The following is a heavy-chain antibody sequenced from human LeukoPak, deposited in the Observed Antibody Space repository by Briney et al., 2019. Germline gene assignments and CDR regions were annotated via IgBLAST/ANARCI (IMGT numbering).Heavy chain of an antibody. D-gene: IGHD4-17*01. J-gene: IGHJ6*02. Sequence: HGESLKISCKASGFSFTFTKNWIGWVRQVPGKGLEWMGIIYPVDSDIRYNPSFQGLVTISVDKSISTTYLQWSSLKASDTAIYYCARHLATVTASRQYYYYGMDVWGQGTTVTVSS. CDR1: GFSFTFTKNW. CDR3: ARHLATVTASRQYYYYGMDV. CDR2: IYPVDSDI. V-gene: IGHV5-51*01.